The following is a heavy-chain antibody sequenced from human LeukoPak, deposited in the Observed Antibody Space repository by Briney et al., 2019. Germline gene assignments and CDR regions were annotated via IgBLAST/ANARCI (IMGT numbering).Heavy chain of an antibody. D-gene: IGHD3-3*01. J-gene: IGHJ4*02. CDR1: GYSFTSYW. CDR2: IYPGDSDT. CDR3: ARHPYDFWSGYSKYYFDY. Sequence: GESLKISCKGSGYSFTSYWIGWVRQMPGKGLEWMGIIYPGDSDTRYSPSFQGQVTISADKSISTAYLQWSSLKASDTAMYSCARHPYDFWSGYSKYYFDYWGQGTLVTVSS. V-gene: IGHV5-51*01.